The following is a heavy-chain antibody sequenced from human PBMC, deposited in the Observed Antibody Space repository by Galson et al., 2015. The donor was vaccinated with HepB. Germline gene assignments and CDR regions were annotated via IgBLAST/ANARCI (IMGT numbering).Heavy chain of an antibody. CDR1: GFTFSNYA. CDR3: ATHCNDGSSYYRHFQH. D-gene: IGHD3-22*01. CDR2: ISGGDENT. J-gene: IGHJ1*01. Sequence: SLRLSCAASGFTFSNYAMSWVRQAPGKGLEWVSAISGGDENTFYADSVKGRFTISRDNSKTTLYLQMNSLRAEDTAVYYCATHCNDGSSYYRHFQHWGRGALVTVSS. V-gene: IGHV3-23*01.